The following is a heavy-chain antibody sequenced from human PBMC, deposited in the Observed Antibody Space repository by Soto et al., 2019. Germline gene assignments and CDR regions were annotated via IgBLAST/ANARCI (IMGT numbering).Heavy chain of an antibody. D-gene: IGHD3-16*01. CDR1: GGPISGYH. CDR3: ARGVLGPRRSGLGV. CDR2: IHYLGTT. Sequence: ETLSLTCIVSGGPISGYHWPWVRQPPGKGLEWLGYIHYLGTTNYNPSLKRRVIISLDTSKSRFYLNLSSVTAADTALYYCARGVLGPRRSGLGVWGQGTTVTVSS. V-gene: IGHV4-59*01. J-gene: IGHJ6*02.